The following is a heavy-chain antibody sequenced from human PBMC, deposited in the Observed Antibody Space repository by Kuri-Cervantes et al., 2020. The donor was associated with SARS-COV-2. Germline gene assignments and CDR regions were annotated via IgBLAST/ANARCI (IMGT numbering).Heavy chain of an antibody. Sequence: GGSLRLSCAASGFTFSSYGMHWVRQAPGKGLEYVSAISSNGGSTYYADSVKGRFTISRDNSKNTLYLQMGSLRAEDMAVYYCARDGIAAAGRGWFDPWGQGTLVTVSS. J-gene: IGHJ5*02. CDR3: ARDGIAAAGRGWFDP. CDR2: ISSNGGST. V-gene: IGHV3-64*02. D-gene: IGHD6-13*01. CDR1: GFTFSSYG.